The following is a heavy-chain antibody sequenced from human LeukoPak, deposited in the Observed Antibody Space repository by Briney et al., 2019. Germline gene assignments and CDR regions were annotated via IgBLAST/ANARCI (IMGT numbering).Heavy chain of an antibody. D-gene: IGHD1-26*01. CDR2: IFHSGIT. Sequence: SETLPLTCAVSASSITSSYYWGWIRQPPGKGLEWIGNIFHSGITFYNPSLKSRVTLSVDTSKNQFSLSLRSVTAADTAVYYCARVFYSGAYNYYYYYMDVWGKGTTVTVSS. J-gene: IGHJ6*03. CDR3: ARVFYSGAYNYYYYYMDV. V-gene: IGHV4-38-2*01. CDR1: ASSITSSYY.